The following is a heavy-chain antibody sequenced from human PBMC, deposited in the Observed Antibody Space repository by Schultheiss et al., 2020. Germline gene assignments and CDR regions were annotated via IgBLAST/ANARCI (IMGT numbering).Heavy chain of an antibody. J-gene: IGHJ6*02. CDR2: ISDSGGNT. Sequence: GGSLRLSCAASGFTFSSYAMSWVRQAPGKGLEWVSAISDSGGNTYYADSVKGRFTISRDNSKNTLYLQMNSLRADDTAVYYCARVHDLGTFGRDDYYYYGLDVWGQGTTVTVSS. V-gene: IGHV3-23*01. D-gene: IGHD3-16*01. CDR3: ARVHDLGTFGRDDYYYYGLDV. CDR1: GFTFSSYA.